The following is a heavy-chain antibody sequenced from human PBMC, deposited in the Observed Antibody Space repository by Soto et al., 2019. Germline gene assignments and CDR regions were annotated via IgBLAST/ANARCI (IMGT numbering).Heavy chain of an antibody. J-gene: IGHJ6*02. CDR1: GGTLSSYS. CDR3: ARGNSSSWLYYYYYYGMDV. V-gene: IGHV1-69*01. Sequence: GGSVKVSCQGSGGTLSSYSISWVRQAPGQRLYWMGGIIPIFGTANYAQKFQGRVTITADESTSTAYMELSSLRSEDTAVYYCARGNSSSWLYYYYYYGMDVWGQGTTVTVSS. D-gene: IGHD6-13*01. CDR2: IIPIFGTA.